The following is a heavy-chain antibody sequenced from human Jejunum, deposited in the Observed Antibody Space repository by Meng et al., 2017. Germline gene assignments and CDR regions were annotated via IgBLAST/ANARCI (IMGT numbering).Heavy chain of an antibody. D-gene: IGHD1-26*01. J-gene: IGHJ4*01. Sequence: GESLKISCAASGFTFSSYAMSWVRQAPGKGLEWVSGISGSGGSTYYADSVKGRLTISRDNSKNTLYLEMNSLRAEDTAVYYCASIMSRIAGATGRADYWGHGTPVTVSS. CDR3: ASIMSRIAGATGRADY. CDR1: GFTFSSYA. V-gene: IGHV3-23*01. CDR2: ISGSGGST.